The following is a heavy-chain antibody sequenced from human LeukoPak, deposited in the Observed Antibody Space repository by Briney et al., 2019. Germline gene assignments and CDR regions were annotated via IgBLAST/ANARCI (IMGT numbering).Heavy chain of an antibody. J-gene: IGHJ5*02. CDR2: IYYSGST. CDR1: GGSISSGDYY. V-gene: IGHV4-30-4*02. Sequence: SETLSLTCTVSGGSISSGDYYWSWIRQPPGKGLEWIGYIYYSGSTYYNPSLKSRVTISIDTSKNQFSLKLNSVTAADTAVYYCARNRWFDPWGQGTLVTVSS. CDR3: ARNRWFDP.